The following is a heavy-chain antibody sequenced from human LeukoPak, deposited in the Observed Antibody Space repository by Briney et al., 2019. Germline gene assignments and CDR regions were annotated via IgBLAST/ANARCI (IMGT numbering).Heavy chain of an antibody. Sequence: GGSLRLSCAASGFTFSSYGMHWVRQAPGKGLEWVAFIRYDGSNKYYADSVKGRFTISRDNSKNTLYLQMNSLRAEDTAVYYCAKEERFYDSSGYYKYYFDYWGQGTLVTVSS. CDR2: IRYDGSNK. J-gene: IGHJ4*02. CDR3: AKEERFYDSSGYYKYYFDY. D-gene: IGHD3-22*01. V-gene: IGHV3-30*02. CDR1: GFTFSSYG.